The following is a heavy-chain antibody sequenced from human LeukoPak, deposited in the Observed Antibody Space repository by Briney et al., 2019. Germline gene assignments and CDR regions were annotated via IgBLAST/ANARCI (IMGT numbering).Heavy chain of an antibody. CDR1: GYTFTGYY. CDR2: INPNSGGT. CDR3: ASHKYSSSWYWFDP. Sequence: ASVKVSCTASGYTFTGYYMHWVRQAPGQGLEWMGWINPNSGGTNYGRITMTRETSISTVYMELSRLRSDDTAVYYCASHKYSSSWYWFDPWGQGTLVTVSS. D-gene: IGHD6-13*01. V-gene: IGHV1-2*02. J-gene: IGHJ5*02.